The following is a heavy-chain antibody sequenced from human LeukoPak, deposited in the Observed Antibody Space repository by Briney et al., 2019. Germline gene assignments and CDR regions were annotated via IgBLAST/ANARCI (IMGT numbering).Heavy chain of an antibody. CDR3: AKQLGYCSDGSCYFPY. CDR1: GYTFTSYA. D-gene: IGHD2-15*01. V-gene: IGHV1-3*01. Sequence: ASVKVSCKASGYTFTSYAMHWVRQAPGQRLEWMGWINAGNGNTKYSQKFQGRATITRDTSASTAYMELSSLRSEDTAVYYCAKQLGYCSDGSCYFPYWGQGTLVTVSS. CDR2: INAGNGNT. J-gene: IGHJ4*02.